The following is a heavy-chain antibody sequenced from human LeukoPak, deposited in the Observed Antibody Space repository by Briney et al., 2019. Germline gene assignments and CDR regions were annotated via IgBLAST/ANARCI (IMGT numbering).Heavy chain of an antibody. Sequence: PSETLSLTCTVSGGSISSGGYYWSWIRQHPGKGLEWIGYIYYSGSTYYNPSLKSRVTISVDTSKNQFSLKLSSVTAADTAVYYCARDRRVVAATHYYYYGMDVWGQGTTATVSS. V-gene: IGHV4-31*03. D-gene: IGHD2-15*01. CDR1: GGSISSGGYY. J-gene: IGHJ6*02. CDR3: ARDRRVVAATHYYYYGMDV. CDR2: IYYSGST.